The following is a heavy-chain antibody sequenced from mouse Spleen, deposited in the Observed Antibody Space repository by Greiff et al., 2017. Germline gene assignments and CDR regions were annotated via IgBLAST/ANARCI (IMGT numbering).Heavy chain of an antibody. J-gene: IGHJ4*01. CDR2: ISSGSSTI. CDR3: ARAFITTVVDYAMDY. Sequence: EVKLQESGGGLVKPGGSLKLSCAASGFTFSDYGMHWVRQAPEKGLEWVAYISSGSSTIYYADTVKGRFTISRDNAKNTLFLQMTSLRSEDTAMYYCARAFITTVVDYAMDYWGQGTSVTVSS. CDR1: GFTFSDYG. D-gene: IGHD1-1*01. V-gene: IGHV5-17*01.